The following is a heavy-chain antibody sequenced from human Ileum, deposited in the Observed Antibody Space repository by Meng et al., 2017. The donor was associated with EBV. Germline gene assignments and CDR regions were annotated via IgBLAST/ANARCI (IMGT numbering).Heavy chain of an antibody. CDR2: INHGGSL. V-gene: IGHV4-34*02. CDR3: ARGRADYDWGSYPFNNHFDP. J-gene: IGHJ5*02. D-gene: IGHD3-16*02. Sequence: QVYLQQWGAGPLKPSXXLSLTXXVYGGSLSGYYWSWIRQSPGKGLEWIGEINHGGSLNYNPSLKRRVTISIDTSKSHLSLRLTSVTAADTALYYCARGRADYDWGSYPFNNHFDPWGQGALVTVSS. CDR1: GGSLSGYY.